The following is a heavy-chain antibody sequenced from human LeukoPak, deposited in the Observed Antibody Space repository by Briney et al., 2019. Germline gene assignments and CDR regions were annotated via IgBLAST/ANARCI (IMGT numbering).Heavy chain of an antibody. CDR2: ITTSDGNT. D-gene: IGHD7-27*01. V-gene: IGHV3-23*01. CDR3: AKDGGLWVSAHWGDS. J-gene: IGHJ4*02. Sequence: PGGSQRLSCAASGFTFSSYTMSWVRPAPGKGLERVSTITTSDGNTYYADSVKGRFTVSRDNSKNTLFLQMNSLRAGDTAVYYCAKDGGLWVSAHWGDSWGRGTLVTVSS. CDR1: GFTFSSYT.